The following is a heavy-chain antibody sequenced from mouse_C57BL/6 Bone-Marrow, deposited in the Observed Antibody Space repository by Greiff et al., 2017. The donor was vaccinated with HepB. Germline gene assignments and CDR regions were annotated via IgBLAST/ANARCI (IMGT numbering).Heavy chain of an antibody. J-gene: IGHJ2*01. Sequence: EVHLVESGGDLVKPGGSLKLSCAASGFTFSSYGMSWVRQTPDKRLEWVATISSGGSYTYYPDSVKGRFTISRDNAKNTLYLQMSSLKSEGTAMYYCARRGSGYFDYWGQGTTLTVSS. CDR2: ISSGGSYT. CDR3: ARRGSGYFDY. V-gene: IGHV5-6*01. CDR1: GFTFSSYG. D-gene: IGHD3-2*02.